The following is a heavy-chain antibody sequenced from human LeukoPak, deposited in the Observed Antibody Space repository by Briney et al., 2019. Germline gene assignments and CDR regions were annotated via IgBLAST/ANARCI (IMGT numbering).Heavy chain of an antibody. D-gene: IGHD3-3*01. J-gene: IGHJ4*02. CDR2: ISSSSSYI. CDR3: ARDFLGGAHFDY. V-gene: IGHV3-21*01. CDR1: GFTFSSYS. Sequence: GGSLRLSCAASGFTFSSYSMNWVRQAPGKGLEWVSSISSSSSYIYYADSVKGRFTISRDNAKNSLYLQMNSLRAEDTAVYYCARDFLGGAHFDYWGQGTPVTVSS.